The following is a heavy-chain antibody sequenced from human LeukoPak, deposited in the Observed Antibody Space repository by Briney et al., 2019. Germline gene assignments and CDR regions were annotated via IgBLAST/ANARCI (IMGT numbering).Heavy chain of an antibody. Sequence: GGSLRLSCSASGFIISNYAMHWVRQAPGKGLEYVSAISANGGSPYYADSVKGRFTISRDNSKNTLYLQMSSLRAEDTAIYHCVKDLYRGDTSSWYYFDYWGQGTLVTVSS. V-gene: IGHV3-64D*06. J-gene: IGHJ4*02. CDR1: GFIISNYA. CDR3: VKDLYRGDTSSWYYFDY. CDR2: ISANGGSP. D-gene: IGHD6-13*01.